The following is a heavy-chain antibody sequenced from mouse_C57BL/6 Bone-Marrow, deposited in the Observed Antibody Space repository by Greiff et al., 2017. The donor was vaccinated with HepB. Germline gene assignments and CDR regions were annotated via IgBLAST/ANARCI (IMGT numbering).Heavy chain of an antibody. CDR1: GYTFTSYG. CDR3: ARAYYDYGWFAY. CDR2: IYPRSGNT. D-gene: IGHD2-4*01. Sequence: VQLQQSGAELARPGASVKLSCKASGYTFTSYGISWVKQRTGQGLEWIGEIYPRSGNTYYNEKFKGKATLTADKSSSTAYMELRSLTSEDSAVYFCARAYYDYGWFAYWGQGTLVTVSA. J-gene: IGHJ3*01. V-gene: IGHV1-81*01.